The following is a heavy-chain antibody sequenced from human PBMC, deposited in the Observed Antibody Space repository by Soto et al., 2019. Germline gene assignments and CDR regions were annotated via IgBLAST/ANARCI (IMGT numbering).Heavy chain of an antibody. J-gene: IGHJ4*02. CDR3: ATDDVAQ. CDR1: DFTLSNAW. Sequence: PGGSLRLSCTASDFTLSNAWMHWVRQAPGKGLEWVGRIKRKTNGGTTDYAAPVKGRFTISRDDSRNTLYLQMNSLKTEDTGVYYCATDDVAQWGQGTLVTVSS. CDR2: IKRKTNGGTT. D-gene: IGHD5-12*01. V-gene: IGHV3-15*07.